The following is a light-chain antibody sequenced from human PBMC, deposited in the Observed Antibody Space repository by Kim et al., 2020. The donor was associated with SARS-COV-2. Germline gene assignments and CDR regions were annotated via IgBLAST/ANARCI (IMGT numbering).Light chain of an antibody. V-gene: IGKV4-1*01. Sequence: DIVLTQSPDSLAVSLGERATINCKSSQSVFYTPNNKNSLVWYQQKPGQTPKLLIRWASTRESGVPDRFSGSGSGTDFTLTISSLQAEDVAVYYCQQYYSMPWTFGQGTKVDIK. CDR3: QQYYSMPWT. J-gene: IGKJ1*01. CDR1: QSVFYTPNNKNS. CDR2: WAS.